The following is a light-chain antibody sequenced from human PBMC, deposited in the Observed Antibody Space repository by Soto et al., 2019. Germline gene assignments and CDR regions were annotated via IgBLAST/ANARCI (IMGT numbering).Light chain of an antibody. CDR3: QQYNKWPSIT. CDR1: QSVSSN. J-gene: IGKJ5*01. Sequence: EIVLTQSPGTLSLSPGERATLSCRASQSVSSNYLAWYQQIPGQAPRLLIYGASTRATGIPARFSGSGSGTEFTLTISSLQSEDFAVYYCQQYNKWPSITFGQGTRLEIK. CDR2: GAS. V-gene: IGKV3-15*01.